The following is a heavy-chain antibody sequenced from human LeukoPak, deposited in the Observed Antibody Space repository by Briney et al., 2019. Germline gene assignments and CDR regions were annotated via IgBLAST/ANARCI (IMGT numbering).Heavy chain of an antibody. CDR1: GFTFSSYS. V-gene: IGHV3-48*02. Sequence: GGSLRLSCAASGFTFSSYSMNWVRQAPGKGLEWVSHITASGTAMFYADSVKGRFTISRDNAKNSLYLQMNSLRDEDTAVYYCARHHTGSSPYRAFDIWGQGTMVIVSS. CDR3: ARHHTGSSPYRAFDI. D-gene: IGHD1-26*01. CDR2: ITASGTAM. J-gene: IGHJ3*02.